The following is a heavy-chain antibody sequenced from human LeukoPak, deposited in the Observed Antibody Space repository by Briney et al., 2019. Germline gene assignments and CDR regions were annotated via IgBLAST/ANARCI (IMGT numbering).Heavy chain of an antibody. D-gene: IGHD5-18*01. CDR3: AKEASFGYSYGPFDY. CDR1: GFTLSSYA. CDR2: ISGSSGST. V-gene: IGHV3-23*01. J-gene: IGHJ4*02. Sequence: GGSLRLSCAASGFTLSSYAMSWVRQVPGKGLEWVSAISGSSGSTYYADSVKGRFTISRDNSKNTLSLQMNSLRVEDTALYYCAKEASFGYSYGPFDYWGQGTLVTVSS.